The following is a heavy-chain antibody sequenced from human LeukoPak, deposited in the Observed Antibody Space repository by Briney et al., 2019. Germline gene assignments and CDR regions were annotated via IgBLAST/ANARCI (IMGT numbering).Heavy chain of an antibody. D-gene: IGHD2-21*02. CDR3: VKSRMPHCGTDCLES. V-gene: IGHV3-23*01. CDR1: GFTFSNYG. J-gene: IGHJ4*02. Sequence: GGSLRLSCAASGFTFSNYGMSWVRQAPGKGLEWVSVIRGSGGGTYYADSVKGRFTISRDNSKNTVYLQMNSLRAEDTAVYYCVKSRMPHCGTDCLESWGQGTLVTVSS. CDR2: IRGSGGGT.